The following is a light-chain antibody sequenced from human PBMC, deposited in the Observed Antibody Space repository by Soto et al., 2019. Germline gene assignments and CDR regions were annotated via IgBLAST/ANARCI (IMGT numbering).Light chain of an antibody. J-gene: IGKJ1*01. V-gene: IGKV1-5*03. CDR1: QSVDTC. CDR2: KAS. CDR3: QQFYRYPWT. Sequence: DLQMTQSPSTLSASVGDRVTITCRASQSVDTCVAWYQQKPGKAPHLLIYKASSLETGVPSRFSGSGSVTEFTLTISSLQPDDFATYYCQQFYRYPWTFGQGTKVEIK.